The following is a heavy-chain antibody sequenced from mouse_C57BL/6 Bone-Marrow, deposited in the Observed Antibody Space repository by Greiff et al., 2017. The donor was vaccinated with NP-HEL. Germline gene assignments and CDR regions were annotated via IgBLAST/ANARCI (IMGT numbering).Heavy chain of an antibody. Sequence: EVQGVESGGDLVKPEGSLKLSCAASGFTFSSYGMSWVRQTPDKRLEWVATISRGGSYTYYPDSVKGRFTISRDNAKNTRYLQMSSLKSEDTAMYYCASPYDYDVAWFAYWGQGTLVTVSA. V-gene: IGHV5-6*01. CDR1: GFTFSSYG. D-gene: IGHD2-4*01. CDR3: ASPYDYDVAWFAY. J-gene: IGHJ3*01. CDR2: ISRGGSYT.